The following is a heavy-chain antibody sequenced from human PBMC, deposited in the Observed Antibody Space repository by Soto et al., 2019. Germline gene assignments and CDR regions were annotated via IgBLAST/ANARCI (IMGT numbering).Heavy chain of an antibody. CDR1: GGSISSYY. D-gene: IGHD3-9*01. Sequence: TSETLSLTCTVSGGSISSYYWSWIRQPPGKGLEWIGYIYYSGSTNYNPSLKSRVTISVDTSKNQFSLKLSSVTAADTAVYYCASAYYDILTGYLHDYWGQGTLVTVSS. CDR2: IYYSGST. V-gene: IGHV4-59*08. CDR3: ASAYYDILTGYLHDY. J-gene: IGHJ4*02.